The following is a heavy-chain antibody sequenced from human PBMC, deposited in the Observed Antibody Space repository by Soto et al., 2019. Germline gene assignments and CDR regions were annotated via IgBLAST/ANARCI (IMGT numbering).Heavy chain of an antibody. CDR1: GFSLSTSW. V-gene: IGHV3-7*01. CDR3: ASKRLYFYGLDV. J-gene: IGHJ6*02. CDR2: IMQDGSDK. Sequence: EVQLVESGGGLVQPGGSLRLSCTASGFSLSTSWMTWVRQAPGKGLEWVANIMQDGSDKYYVDSVKGRFTISRDNAKNSLYLQRTRLRAEDTAVYYCASKRLYFYGLDVWGQGTTVTVSS.